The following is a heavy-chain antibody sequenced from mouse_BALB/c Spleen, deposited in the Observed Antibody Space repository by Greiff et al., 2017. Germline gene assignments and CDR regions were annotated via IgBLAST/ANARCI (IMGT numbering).Heavy chain of an antibody. CDR3: ASPYYYGSNWFAY. V-gene: IGHV1-7*01. CDR2: INPSTGYT. J-gene: IGHJ3*01. CDR1: GYTFTSYW. Sequence: VQLQQSGAELAKPGASVKMSCKASGYTFTSYWMHWVKQRPGQGLEWIGYINPSTGYTEYNQKFKDKATLTADKSSSTAYMQLSSLTSEDSAVYYCASPYYYGSNWFAYWGQGTLVTVSA. D-gene: IGHD1-1*01.